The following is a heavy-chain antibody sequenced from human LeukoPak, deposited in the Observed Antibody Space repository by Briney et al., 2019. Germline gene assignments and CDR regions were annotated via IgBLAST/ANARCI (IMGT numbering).Heavy chain of an antibody. CDR3: ARVLCSWNDVVDY. V-gene: IGHV3-74*01. CDR2: ISSDGDTT. Sequence: GGSLRLSCAASGFTFSSYWMHWVRQAPGKGLVWVSRISSDGDTTNYADSVKGRFTISSDNAKNALYLQMNSLRAEDTAVYYCARVLCSWNDVVDYWGQGTLVTVSS. D-gene: IGHD1-1*01. CDR1: GFTFSSYW. J-gene: IGHJ4*02.